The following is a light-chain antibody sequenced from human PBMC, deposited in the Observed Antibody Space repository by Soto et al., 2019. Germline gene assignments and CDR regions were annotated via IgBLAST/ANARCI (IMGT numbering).Light chain of an antibody. Sequence: DIQMTQSPSTLSASVGDRVTITCRASQSISSWLAWYQQKPGKAPKLLIYDASSLESGVPSRFRGSRSGTEFTLTISSPQPDDFATYYCQQYNSYSPTFGQGTKLEIK. V-gene: IGKV1-5*01. CDR2: DAS. J-gene: IGKJ1*01. CDR3: QQYNSYSPT. CDR1: QSISSW.